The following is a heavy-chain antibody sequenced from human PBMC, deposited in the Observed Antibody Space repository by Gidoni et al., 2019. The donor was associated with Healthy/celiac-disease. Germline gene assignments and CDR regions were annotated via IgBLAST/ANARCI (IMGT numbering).Heavy chain of an antibody. CDR1: GFTFSGYA. V-gene: IGHV3-30-3*01. Sequence: QVQLVESGGGVVQPGRSLRLSCSASGFTFSGYAMHWVRQAPGKGLEWVAVISYDGSNKYYADSVKGRFTISRDNSKNTLYLQMNSLRAEDTAVYYCARDFKAVAGRGGYFDYWGQGTLVTVSS. J-gene: IGHJ4*02. CDR2: ISYDGSNK. CDR3: ARDFKAVAGRGGYFDY. D-gene: IGHD6-19*01.